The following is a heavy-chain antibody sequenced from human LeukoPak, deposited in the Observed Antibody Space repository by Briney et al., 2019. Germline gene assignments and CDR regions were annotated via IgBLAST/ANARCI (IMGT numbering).Heavy chain of an antibody. D-gene: IGHD3-10*01. J-gene: IGHJ3*02. CDR3: ARQRRTMVRGDDAFDI. V-gene: IGHV5-51*01. CDR1: GYSFTSYW. CDR2: IYPGGSDT. Sequence: GESLKISCKGSGYSFTSYWIAWVRQMPGKGLEWMGIIYPGGSDTRYNPSFRGQVTISADKSITTAYLQWSSLKASDTAMYYCARQRRTMVRGDDAFDIWGQGTMVTVSS.